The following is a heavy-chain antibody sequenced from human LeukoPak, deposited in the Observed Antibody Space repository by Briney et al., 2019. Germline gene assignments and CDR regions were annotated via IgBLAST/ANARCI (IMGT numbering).Heavy chain of an antibody. D-gene: IGHD6-13*01. V-gene: IGHV4-59*01. CDR3: ASYSSSWNNYYFDY. J-gene: IGHJ4*02. CDR1: GGSISGYY. Sequence: SETLSLTCTVSGGSISGYYWGWIRQPPGKGLEWIGYIYYSGSTNYNPSLKSRVTISVDTSKNQFSLKLSSVTAADTAVYYCASYSSSWNNYYFDYWGQGTLVTVSS. CDR2: IYYSGST.